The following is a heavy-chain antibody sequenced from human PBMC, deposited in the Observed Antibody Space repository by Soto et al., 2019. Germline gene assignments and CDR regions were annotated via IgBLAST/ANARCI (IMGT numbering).Heavy chain of an antibody. CDR1: GFTLSVYD. Sequence: PGGSLRLSCAASGFTLSVYDMTWIRQAPRKGLEWLAYISGSGGSTYYADSVKGRFTISRDNSKNTLYLQMNSLRAEDTAVYYCAKNPGILYCSSTSCYFDYWGQGTLVTVSS. V-gene: IGHV3-23*01. CDR3: AKNPGILYCSSTSCYFDY. J-gene: IGHJ4*02. CDR2: ISGSGGST. D-gene: IGHD2-2*01.